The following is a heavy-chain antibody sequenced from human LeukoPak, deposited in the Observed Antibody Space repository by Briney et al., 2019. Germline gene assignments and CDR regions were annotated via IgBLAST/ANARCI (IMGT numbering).Heavy chain of an antibody. CDR1: GFTFSSYS. Sequence: GGSLRLSCAASGFTFSSYSMNWVRQAPGKGLEWVSSISSSSSYIYYADSVKGRFTISRDNAKNSLYLQMNSLRAEDTAVYYCARGSGSSGHNWFDPWGQGTLVTVSS. J-gene: IGHJ5*02. CDR3: ARGSGSSGHNWFDP. D-gene: IGHD6-19*01. CDR2: ISSSSSYI. V-gene: IGHV3-21*01.